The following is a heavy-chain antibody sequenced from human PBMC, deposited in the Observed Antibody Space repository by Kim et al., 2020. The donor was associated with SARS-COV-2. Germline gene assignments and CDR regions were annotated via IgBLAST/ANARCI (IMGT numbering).Heavy chain of an antibody. J-gene: IGHJ4*01. V-gene: IGHV3-23*01. CDR2: IRTRGGAETT. D-gene: IGHD2-21*02. CDR3: AKDRGGSDWPGFDS. Sequence: GGSLRLSCAASGFTLSNNAMSWVRQAPGRGLEWVSTIRTRGGAETTYCADSGNGRFTISRDSSKHTLYLQLNSLRADDTALYYCAKDRGGSDWPGFDSWG. CDR1: GFTLSNNA.